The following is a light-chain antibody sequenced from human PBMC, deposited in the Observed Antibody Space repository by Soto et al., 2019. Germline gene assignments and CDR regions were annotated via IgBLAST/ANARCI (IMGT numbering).Light chain of an antibody. CDR3: VSYTSSTTYV. CDR1: NSDLGGSNF. J-gene: IGLJ1*01. CDR2: DVA. V-gene: IGLV2-14*03. Sequence: QSVLTQPRSVSGSPGQSVTISCSGTNSDLGGSNFVSWYQQHPGKPPKLIIYDVANRPSGVSNRFSGSKSGSTASLIISRLQTEDEADYYCVSYTSSTTYVFGTGTKVTVL.